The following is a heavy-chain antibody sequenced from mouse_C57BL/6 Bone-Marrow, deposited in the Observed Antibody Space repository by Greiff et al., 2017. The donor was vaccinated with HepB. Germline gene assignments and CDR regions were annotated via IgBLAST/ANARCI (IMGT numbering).Heavy chain of an antibody. CDR2: IRLKSDNYAT. J-gene: IGHJ4*01. V-gene: IGHV6-3*01. CDR3: TGPSYYSNYEAMDY. D-gene: IGHD2-5*01. CDR1: GFTFSNYW. Sequence: EVQGVESGGGLVQPGGSMKLSCVASGFTFSNYWMNWVRQSPEKGLEWVAQIRLKSDNYATHYAESVKGRFTISRDDSKSSVYLQMNNLRAEDTGIYYCTGPSYYSNYEAMDYWGQGTSVTVSS.